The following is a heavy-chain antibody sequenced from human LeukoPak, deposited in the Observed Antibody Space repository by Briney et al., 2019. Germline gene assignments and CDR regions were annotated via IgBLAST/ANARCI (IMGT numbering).Heavy chain of an antibody. J-gene: IGHJ3*01. V-gene: IGHV3-23*01. CDR1: GFTFSSYA. D-gene: IGHD6-19*01. CDR2: ISGSGGGT. Sequence: GGSLRLSCAASGFTFSSYAMSWVRQAPGKGLEWVSTISGSGGGTYYADSVKGRFTISRDNSKTTLYLQMNSLRAEDTAVYYCAKAGDSSGWYSWGQGTLVTVSS. CDR3: AKAGDSSGWYS.